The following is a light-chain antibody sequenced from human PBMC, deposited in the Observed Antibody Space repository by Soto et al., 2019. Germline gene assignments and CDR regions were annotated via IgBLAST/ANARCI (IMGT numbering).Light chain of an antibody. CDR2: DAS. J-gene: IGKJ1*01. CDR3: QQRHSWPRT. Sequence: TLTSSPGERATRCCRASQTITTEFAWYQQKPGQPPKLLIYDASNRATGIPARFSGSGSGTDFTLTISSLEPDDFVVYYCQQRHSWPRTFGQVAKAAIK. V-gene: IGKV3-11*01. CDR1: QTITTE.